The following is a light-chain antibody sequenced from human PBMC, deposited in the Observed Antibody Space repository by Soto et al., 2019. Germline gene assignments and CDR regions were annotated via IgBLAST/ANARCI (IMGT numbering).Light chain of an antibody. V-gene: IGKV2-28*01. J-gene: IGKJ1*01. Sequence: DIVMTQSPLSLPVTPGEPASISCRSSQSLLHSNGYNYLDWYLQNPGQSPQLLIYLGSNRASGVPDRFSGSGSGTDFTLKISRVKAEDVGVYYCMQALQTPRTFGQGTKVEIK. CDR2: LGS. CDR3: MQALQTPRT. CDR1: QSLLHSNGYNY.